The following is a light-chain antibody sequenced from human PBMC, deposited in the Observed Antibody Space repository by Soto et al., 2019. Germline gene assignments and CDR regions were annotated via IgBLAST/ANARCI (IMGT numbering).Light chain of an antibody. CDR2: GAS. Sequence: EIVMTQSPATLSVSPGERATLSCRASQSVGSGLSWYQQKPDQAPRLLIYGASTRATGVPARFSGSGSGTDFTLTISRLEPEDFAVYYCQQYGTSLWTFGQGTKVDIK. V-gene: IGKV3-15*01. J-gene: IGKJ1*01. CDR3: QQYGTSLWT. CDR1: QSVGSG.